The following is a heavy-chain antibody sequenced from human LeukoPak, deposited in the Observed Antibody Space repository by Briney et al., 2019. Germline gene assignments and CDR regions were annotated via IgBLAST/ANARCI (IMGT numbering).Heavy chain of an antibody. D-gene: IGHD6-6*01. CDR2: INHSGST. CDR1: GGSISSYY. V-gene: IGHV4-34*01. J-gene: IGHJ6*02. CDR3: ARAAARPGYYYYGMDV. Sequence: SETLSLTCTVSGGSISSYYWSWIRQPPGKGLEWIGEINHSGSTNYNPSLKSRVTISVDTSKNQFSLKLSSVTAADTAVYYCARAAARPGYYYYGMDVWGQGTTVTVSS.